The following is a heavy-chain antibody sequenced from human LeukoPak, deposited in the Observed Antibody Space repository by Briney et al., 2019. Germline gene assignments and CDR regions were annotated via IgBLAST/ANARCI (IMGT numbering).Heavy chain of an antibody. J-gene: IGHJ6*04. CDR2: ISSSGSTI. Sequence: PGGSLRLSCAASGFTISTYDINWVSQAPGRGLEWVSYISSSGSTIYYADSVKGRFTISRDNAKNLLYLQMNSLRAVDTAVYYCARATSGNGMDVWGKGTTVTVSS. CDR1: GFTISTYD. D-gene: IGHD1-26*01. V-gene: IGHV3-48*03. CDR3: ARATSGNGMDV.